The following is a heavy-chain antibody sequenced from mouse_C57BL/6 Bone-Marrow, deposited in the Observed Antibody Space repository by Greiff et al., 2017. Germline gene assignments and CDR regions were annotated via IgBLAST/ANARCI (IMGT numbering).Heavy chain of an antibody. D-gene: IGHD1-1*01. CDR2: IYPRDGST. CDR3: ARLEFDGSSGDWYFDV. CDR1: GYTFTSYD. J-gene: IGHJ1*03. Sequence: QVQLKESGPELVKPGASVKLSCKASGYTFTSYDINWVKQRPGQGLEWIGWIYPRDGSTKYNEKFKGKATLTVDKSSSTAYMEHHSLTSEDSAVYFCARLEFDGSSGDWYFDVWGTGTTVTVSS. V-gene: IGHV1-85*01.